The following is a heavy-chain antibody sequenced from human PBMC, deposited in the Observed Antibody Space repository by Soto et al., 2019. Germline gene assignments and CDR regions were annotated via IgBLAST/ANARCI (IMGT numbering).Heavy chain of an antibody. D-gene: IGHD3-3*02. CDR2: IWYDGSNK. Sequence: GGSLRLSCAASVFTFSSYGMHWVRQAPGKGLEWVAVIWYDGSNKYYADSVKGRFTISRDNSKNTLYLQMNSLRAEDTAVYYCARDRSIRGVSDWFDPWGQGTLVTVSS. CDR1: VFTFSSYG. J-gene: IGHJ5*02. CDR3: ARDRSIRGVSDWFDP. V-gene: IGHV3-33*01.